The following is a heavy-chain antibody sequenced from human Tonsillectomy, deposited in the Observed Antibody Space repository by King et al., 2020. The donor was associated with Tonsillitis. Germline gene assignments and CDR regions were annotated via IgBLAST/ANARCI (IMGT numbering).Heavy chain of an antibody. Sequence: VQLVESGGGLVKPGGSLRLSCAASGFTFSSYIMNWVRQAPGKGLEWVSSISSSSSYIYYADSVKGRFTISRDNAKNSLYLQMNSLRAEDTAVYYCARSLVAAILDYYYGMDVWGQGTTVTVSS. CDR3: ARSLVAAILDYYYGMDV. D-gene: IGHD2-21*02. V-gene: IGHV3-21*01. J-gene: IGHJ6*02. CDR2: ISSSSSYI. CDR1: GFTFSSYI.